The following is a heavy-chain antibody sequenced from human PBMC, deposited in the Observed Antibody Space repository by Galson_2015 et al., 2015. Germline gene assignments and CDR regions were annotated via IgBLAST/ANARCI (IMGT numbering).Heavy chain of an antibody. CDR1: GGSFSIYA. CDR3: ARASQDCSRSSCPYNY. V-gene: IGHV1-69*06. J-gene: IGHJ4*02. Sequence: SVKVSCKASGGSFSIYAISWVRQAPGQGLQWMGGIIPFFGTPNYAQKFKGRVTITAEKSTSTAYMELSSLTSEDTAVYYCARASQDCSRSSCPYNYWGQGSLVTVSS. D-gene: IGHD6-13*01. CDR2: IIPFFGTP.